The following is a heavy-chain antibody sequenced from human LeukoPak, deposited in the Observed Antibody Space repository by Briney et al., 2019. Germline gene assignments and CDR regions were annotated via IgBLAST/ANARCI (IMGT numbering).Heavy chain of an antibody. CDR3: AKDGDMVRGFWTFDY. D-gene: IGHD3-10*01. Sequence: PGGSLRLSCAASGFTFSSYAMSWVRQAPGKGLEWVSAISGSGGSTYYADSVKGRFTISRDNSKNTLYLQMNSLRAEDTAVYYCAKDGDMVRGFWTFDYWGQGTLVTVSS. CDR2: ISGSGGST. J-gene: IGHJ4*02. V-gene: IGHV3-23*01. CDR1: GFTFSSYA.